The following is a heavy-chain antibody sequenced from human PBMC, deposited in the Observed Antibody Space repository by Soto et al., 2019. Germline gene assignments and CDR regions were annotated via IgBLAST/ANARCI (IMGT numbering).Heavy chain of an antibody. CDR1: GFTFRGDA. Sequence: EVQLLESGGDLVQPGGSLRLSCAASGFTFRGDAMSWVRQAPGKGLEWVSSISGSGEMTHYADSVKGRFTISRDNAKNTLYLQMESLRAEDTALYYCASTKYDSSAYYYWYLGLWGRGTLVTVSS. J-gene: IGHJ2*01. CDR2: ISGSGEMT. V-gene: IGHV3-23*01. D-gene: IGHD3-22*01. CDR3: ASTKYDSSAYYYWYLGL.